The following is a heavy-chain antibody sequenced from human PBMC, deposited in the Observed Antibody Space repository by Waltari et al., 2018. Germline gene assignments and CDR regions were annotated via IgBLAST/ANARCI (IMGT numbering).Heavy chain of an antibody. Sequence: QVQLQESGPGLVKPSETLSLTCTVSGGSISSYYWSWIRQPPGQGPAWIGHHYYSGRTNYNPSLKSRVTISVDTSKNQFSLKLSSVTAADTAVYYCARSMYRIAAAGTSTPFQHWGQGTLVTVSS. J-gene: IGHJ1*01. CDR3: ARSMYRIAAAGTSTPFQH. CDR1: GGSISSYY. CDR2: HYYSGRT. D-gene: IGHD6-13*01. V-gene: IGHV4-59*01.